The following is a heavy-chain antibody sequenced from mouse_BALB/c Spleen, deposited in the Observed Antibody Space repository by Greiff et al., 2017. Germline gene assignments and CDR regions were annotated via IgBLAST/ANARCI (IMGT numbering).Heavy chain of an antibody. V-gene: IGHV5-17*02. CDR2: ISSGSSTI. CDR1: GFTFSSFG. CDR3: ARSRIQQAMDY. Sequence: EVQVVESGGGLVQPGGSRKLSCAASGFTFSSFGMHWVRQAPEKGLEWVAYISSGSSTIYYADTVKGRFTISRDNPKNTLFLQMTSLRSEDTAMYYCARSRIQQAMDYWGQGTSVTVSS. J-gene: IGHJ4*01.